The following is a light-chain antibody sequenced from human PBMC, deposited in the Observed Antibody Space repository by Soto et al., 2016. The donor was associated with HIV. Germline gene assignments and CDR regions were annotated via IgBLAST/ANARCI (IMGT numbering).Light chain of an antibody. CDR2: DDR. V-gene: IGLV3-21*04. CDR1: DIGSNS. CDR3: QVWDSSTDHGV. J-gene: IGLJ3*02. Sequence: SYELTQPPSVSVAPGKAARIPCGGNDIGSNSVHWYQQKPGQAPVLVIYDDRDRPSGIPKRFSGSNSGNTATLTISKVEAGDEADYYCQVWDSSTDHGVFGGGTKLTAL.